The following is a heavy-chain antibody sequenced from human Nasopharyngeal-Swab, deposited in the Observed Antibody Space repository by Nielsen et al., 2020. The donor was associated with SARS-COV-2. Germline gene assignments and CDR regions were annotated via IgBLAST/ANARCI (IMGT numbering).Heavy chain of an antibody. CDR3: ARGRYYFDY. Sequence: GGSLRLSCAASGFTFSNYAMSWVRQAPGKGLEWVANINQDGSEKDFVDSVKGRFTISRDNAKNSVYLQVNSLRVEDTAIYYCARGRYYFDYWGQGTLITASS. V-gene: IGHV3-7*03. J-gene: IGHJ4*02. CDR1: GFTFSNYA. D-gene: IGHD4-17*01. CDR2: INQDGSEK.